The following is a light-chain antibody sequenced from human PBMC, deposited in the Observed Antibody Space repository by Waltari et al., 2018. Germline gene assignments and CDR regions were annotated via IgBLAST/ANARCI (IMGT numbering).Light chain of an antibody. J-gene: IGKJ1*01. Sequence: EIVLTQSPGTASLSPGERVTLSCRASQSVGSSSFAWYQQKPGQAPRLVIYRASGRAPGIPDRFSGSGSGTDFSLTISRLEPEDFAVYYCQQHGTLPATFGQGTKVEIK. CDR2: RAS. CDR1: QSVGSSS. CDR3: QQHGTLPAT. V-gene: IGKV3-20*01.